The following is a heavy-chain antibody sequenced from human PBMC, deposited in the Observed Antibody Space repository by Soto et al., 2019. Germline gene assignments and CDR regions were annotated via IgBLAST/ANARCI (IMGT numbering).Heavy chain of an antibody. D-gene: IGHD3-22*01. V-gene: IGHV4-4*07. CDR2: VDASGNT. Sequence: QVQLQESGPGLVKASETLSLSCTVSGHSISADYWSWIRQPAGKRLEWIGRVDASGNTNYNPSLTSRVTMSVDTSKNQFFLNVGAVTAADTAMYFCAREVGGSVVPHWFDPWGQGALVTVSS. CDR1: GHSISADY. CDR3: AREVGGSVVPHWFDP. J-gene: IGHJ5*02.